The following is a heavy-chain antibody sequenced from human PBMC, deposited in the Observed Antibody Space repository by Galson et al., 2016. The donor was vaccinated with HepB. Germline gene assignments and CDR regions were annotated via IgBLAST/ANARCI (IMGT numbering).Heavy chain of an antibody. J-gene: IGHJ4*02. V-gene: IGHV3-21*01. Sequence: SLRLSCAASGFTFNSYTLNWVRQAPGKGLEWVSSISSTSDYSHYADSVKGRFTISRDNAKNSLYLHMDSLRVEDTAIYFCARDLPLHDWGQGTLVTVSS. CDR1: GFTFNSYT. CDR3: ARDLPLHD. CDR2: ISSTSDYS.